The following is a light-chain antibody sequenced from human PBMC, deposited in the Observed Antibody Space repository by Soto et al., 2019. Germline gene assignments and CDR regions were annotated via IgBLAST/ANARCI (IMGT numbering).Light chain of an antibody. Sequence: QSALTQPASVSGSPGQSITISCTGTSSDVGGYNYVSWYQQHPGKAPKLMIYDVSNRPSGVSNRFSGSKSGNTASLTISGLQAEDEADYYCSSYTSSILFGVGTKVTVL. CDR1: SSDVGGYNY. J-gene: IGLJ2*01. CDR3: SSYTSSIL. CDR2: DVS. V-gene: IGLV2-14*01.